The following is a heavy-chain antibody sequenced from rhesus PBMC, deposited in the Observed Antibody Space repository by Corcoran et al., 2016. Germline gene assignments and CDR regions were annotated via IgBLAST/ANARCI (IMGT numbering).Heavy chain of an antibody. J-gene: IGHJ4*01. CDR2: INPYNGNT. V-gene: IGHV1S2*01. D-gene: IGHD3-16*01. Sequence: QVQLGQSGAEVKKPGSSVKVSCKASGDIFTDYYMDWVRQAPRQGHEWMGGINPYNGNTTYDQEFTGRGTMTGATSASTACMELSSLGSEDSAVYYCAREDYYSCSPRPFDYWGQEVLVTVSS. CDR1: GDIFTDYY. CDR3: AREDYYSCSPRPFDY.